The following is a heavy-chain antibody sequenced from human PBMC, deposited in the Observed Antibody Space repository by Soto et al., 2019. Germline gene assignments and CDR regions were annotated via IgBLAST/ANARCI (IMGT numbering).Heavy chain of an antibody. J-gene: IGHJ4*02. CDR1: GYSFTSYW. CDR2: IYPGDSDT. D-gene: IGHD6-19*01. CDR3: ATEMTSGWYE. Sequence: GESLKISCKASGYSFTSYWLAWVRQMPGKGLEWMGIIYPGDSDTRYSPSFQGQVTISADKSISTAYLQWSSLKASDTAIYYCATEMTSGWYEWGQGTLVTVSS. V-gene: IGHV5-51*01.